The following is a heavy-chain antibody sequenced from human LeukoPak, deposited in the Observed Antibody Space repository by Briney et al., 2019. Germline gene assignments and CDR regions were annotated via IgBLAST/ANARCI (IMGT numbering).Heavy chain of an antibody. V-gene: IGHV3-66*01. CDR1: GFTVSSNY. CDR2: IYTGDST. Sequence: GGSLRLSCAVSGFTVSSNYMTWVRQAPGKGLEWVSVIYTGDSTNYADSVKGRFTVSTDNSKNILYLQMNSLRAEDTAVYYCARRIPVSHSPEDYWGQGTLVTVPS. J-gene: IGHJ4*02. D-gene: IGHD2/OR15-2a*01. CDR3: ARRIPVSHSPEDY.